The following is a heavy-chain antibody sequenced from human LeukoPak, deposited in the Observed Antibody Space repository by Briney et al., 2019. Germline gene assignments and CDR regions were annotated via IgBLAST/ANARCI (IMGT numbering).Heavy chain of an antibody. CDR3: ARLEGYDSSGYYYEDGNWFDP. D-gene: IGHD3-22*01. CDR1: GGSISSGDYY. CDR2: IYYSGST. J-gene: IGHJ5*02. V-gene: IGHV4-30-4*01. Sequence: SQTLSLTCTVSGGSISSGDYYWSWIRQPPGKGLEWIGYIYYSGSTYYNPSLKSRVTISVDTSKNQFSLKLSSVTAADTAVYYCARLEGYDSSGYYYEDGNWFDPWGQGTLVTVSS.